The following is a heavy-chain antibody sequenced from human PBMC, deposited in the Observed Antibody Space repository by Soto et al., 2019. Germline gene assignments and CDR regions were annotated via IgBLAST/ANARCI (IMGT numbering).Heavy chain of an antibody. CDR1: GYTFTSCG. D-gene: IGHD4-4*01. J-gene: IGHJ3*02. CDR3: ARESSVTDAFDI. Sequence: ASVKVSCKASGYTFTSCGISWVRQAPGQGLEWMGWISAYNGNTNYAQKLQGRVTMTTDTSTSTAYMELRSLRSDDTAVYYCARESSVTDAFDIWGQGTMVTVSS. V-gene: IGHV1-18*04. CDR2: ISAYNGNT.